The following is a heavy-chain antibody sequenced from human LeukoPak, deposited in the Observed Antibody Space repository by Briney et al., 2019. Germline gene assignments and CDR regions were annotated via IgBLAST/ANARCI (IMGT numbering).Heavy chain of an antibody. J-gene: IGHJ5*02. D-gene: IGHD3-22*01. V-gene: IGHV3-11*04. CDR2: ISSSGTTI. CDR1: GFTFSDYY. Sequence: GGSLRLSCAASGFTFSDYYMSWIRQAPGKGLEWLSYISSSGTTIYYADSVKGRFTISRDNAKNSLYLQMNSLRAEDTAVYYCARVLHKRNYDSSDYYGSWGQGTLVTVSS. CDR3: ARVLHKRNYDSSDYYGS.